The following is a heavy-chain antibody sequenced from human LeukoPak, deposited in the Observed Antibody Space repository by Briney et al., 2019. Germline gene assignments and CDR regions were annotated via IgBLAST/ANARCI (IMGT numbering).Heavy chain of an antibody. CDR1: GDTFSSYA. Sequence: ASVKVSCKASGDTFSSYAISWVRQAPGQGLEWMGGIIPIFGTANYAQKFQGIVTITADESTSTAYMELSSLRSEDTAVYYCARGYSYGPGDYYYMDVWGKGTTVTVSS. V-gene: IGHV1-69*13. CDR3: ARGYSYGPGDYYYMDV. CDR2: IIPIFGTA. J-gene: IGHJ6*03. D-gene: IGHD5-18*01.